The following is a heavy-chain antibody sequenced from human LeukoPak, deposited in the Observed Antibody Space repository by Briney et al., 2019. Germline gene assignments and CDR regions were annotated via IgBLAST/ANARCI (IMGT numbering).Heavy chain of an antibody. V-gene: IGHV1-46*01. J-gene: IGHJ4*02. D-gene: IGHD1-26*01. CDR2: IHISTGDT. Sequence: ASVKVSCKTSGYTVTDYYMHWLRQAPGQGLEWVGRIHISTGDTIYAQQFHGRVSVTRGTSTSTLYMELSSLRSENTAVYYCAKELRNGVGANDYWGQGTLVTVSS. CDR1: GYTVTDYY. CDR3: AKELRNGVGANDY.